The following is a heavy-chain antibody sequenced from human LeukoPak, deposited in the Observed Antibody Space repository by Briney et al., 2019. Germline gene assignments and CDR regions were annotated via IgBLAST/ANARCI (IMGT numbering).Heavy chain of an antibody. CDR1: GGAISRYY. Sequence: SETLSLTCTVSGGAISRYYWSWIRQPAGKGLEWIGRIYTSGSTNYNPSLKSRVTMSVDTSKNQFSLKLSSVTAADTAVYDCARVPAASGYYYYMDVWGKGTTVTVSS. CDR3: ARVPAASGYYYYMDV. J-gene: IGHJ6*03. V-gene: IGHV4-4*07. CDR2: IYTSGST. D-gene: IGHD2-2*01.